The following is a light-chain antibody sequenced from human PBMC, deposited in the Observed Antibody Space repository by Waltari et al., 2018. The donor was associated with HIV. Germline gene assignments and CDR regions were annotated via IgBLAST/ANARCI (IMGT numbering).Light chain of an antibody. CDR3: LQTLQLPRT. CDR2: LGS. J-gene: IGKJ3*01. Sequence: DIVMTQSPVSLPVTPGEPASISCRSSQSLLHSNGKNYWVWYLQKPGQSPQLLIFLGSYRASGVPDRFSGSGSGTDFTLKISKVEAEDVGVYYCLQTLQLPRTFGPGTKVDIK. CDR1: QSLLHSNGKNY. V-gene: IGKV2-28*01.